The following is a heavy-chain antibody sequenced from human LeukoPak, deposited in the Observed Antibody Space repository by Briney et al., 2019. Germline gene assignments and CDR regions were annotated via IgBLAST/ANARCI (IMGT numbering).Heavy chain of an antibody. CDR1: DGSISRYY. Sequence: SETLSLTCTVSDGSISRYYWSWIRRPPGKGLEWIGYSHYTGSTNYNPSLKSRVTISVDTSKNQFSLKLSSVTAADTAVYYCARGWFDFDYWGQGTLVTVSS. D-gene: IGHD2-15*01. CDR3: ARGWFDFDY. J-gene: IGHJ4*02. V-gene: IGHV4-59*01. CDR2: SHYTGST.